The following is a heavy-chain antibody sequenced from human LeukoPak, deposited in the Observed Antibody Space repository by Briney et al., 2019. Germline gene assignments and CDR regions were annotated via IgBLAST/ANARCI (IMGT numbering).Heavy chain of an antibody. Sequence: GGSLRLSCAASGFTFRQYAMSWVRQAPGKGLEWVSGISGSGDDTYYTDSVKGRFTISRDNSNNTMYLQMNNLRSEDTAVYFCVRDYYGSGTYQGNYYYGMDVWGHGTTDTVSS. CDR3: VRDYYGSGTYQGNYYYGMDV. V-gene: IGHV3-23*01. CDR1: GFTFRQYA. D-gene: IGHD3-10*01. CDR2: ISGSGDDT. J-gene: IGHJ6*02.